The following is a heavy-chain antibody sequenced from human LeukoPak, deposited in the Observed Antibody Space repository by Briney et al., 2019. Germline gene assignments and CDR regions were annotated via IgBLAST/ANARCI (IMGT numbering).Heavy chain of an antibody. J-gene: IGHJ5*02. D-gene: IGHD6-19*01. V-gene: IGHV3-21*01. CDR3: ARETQYSSGWYLEGGFDP. CDR1: GFTFSSYS. CDR2: ISSSSSYI. Sequence: GGSLRHSCAASGFTFSSYSMNWVRQAPGKGLEWVSSISSSSSYIYYADSVKGRFTISRDNAKNSLYLQMNSLRAEDTAVYYCARETQYSSGWYLEGGFDPWGQGTLVTVSS.